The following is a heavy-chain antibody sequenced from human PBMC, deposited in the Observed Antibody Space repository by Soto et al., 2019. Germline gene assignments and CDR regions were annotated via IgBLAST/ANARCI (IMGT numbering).Heavy chain of an antibody. V-gene: IGHV3-23*01. D-gene: IGHD4-17*01. CDR2: ISGSGGSS. Sequence: GGSLRLSCAASGFTFRSYAMSWVRQAPGKGLEWVSAISGSGGSSHYADSVKGRFTISRENSKNTLYLQMNSLRAEDTAVYYCAKDPHGDYLLNWFDPWGQGT. J-gene: IGHJ5*02. CDR1: GFTFRSYA. CDR3: AKDPHGDYLLNWFDP.